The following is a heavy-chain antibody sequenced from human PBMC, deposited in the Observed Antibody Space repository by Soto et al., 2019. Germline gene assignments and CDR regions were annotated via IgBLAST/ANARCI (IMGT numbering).Heavy chain of an antibody. CDR1: GFTFSSYS. J-gene: IGHJ6*02. V-gene: IGHV3-21*01. D-gene: IGHD3-3*02. CDR3: ARTILPPTSYGMDV. CDR2: ISSSSSYI. Sequence: GGSLRLSSAASGFTFSSYSMNWARQAPGKGLEWVSSISSSSSYIYYADSVKGRFTISRDNAKNSLYLQMNSLRAEDTAVYYCARTILPPTSYGMDVWGQGTTVTVSS.